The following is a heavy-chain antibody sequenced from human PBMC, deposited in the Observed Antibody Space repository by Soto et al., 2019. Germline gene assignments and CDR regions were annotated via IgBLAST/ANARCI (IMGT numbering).Heavy chain of an antibody. CDR1: GFSLTTSGVG. V-gene: IGHV2-5*02. CDR2: IYWDDDK. D-gene: IGHD3-3*01. CDR3: AHRVLRTVFGLVTTTAIYFDF. Sequence: QITLNESGPTVVRPTETLTLTCRFSGFSLTTSGVGVGWIRQSPGKAPEWLALIYWDDDKRYSASLKSRLTITKATSQNQVVLTVSDLDPTDTATYYCAHRVLRTVFGLVTTTAIYFDFWGQGTPVAVSS. J-gene: IGHJ4*02.